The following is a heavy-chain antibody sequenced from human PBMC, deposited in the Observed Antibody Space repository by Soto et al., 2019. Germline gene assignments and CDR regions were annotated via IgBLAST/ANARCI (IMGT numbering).Heavy chain of an antibody. CDR3: AKRTSGSYFDY. Sequence: EVQLLESGGNLVQPGGSLRLSCAASGFTFSNYAMSWVRQAPGKGLEWVSVISGSGDSTYYADSVKGRFTISRDNSKNTLYLQMNSLRAEDTAVYYCAKRTSGSYFDYWGQGTLVTVSS. D-gene: IGHD6-19*01. J-gene: IGHJ4*02. V-gene: IGHV3-23*01. CDR1: GFTFSNYA. CDR2: ISGSGDST.